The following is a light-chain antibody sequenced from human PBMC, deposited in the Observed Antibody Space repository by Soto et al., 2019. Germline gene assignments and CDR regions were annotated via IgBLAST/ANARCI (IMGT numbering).Light chain of an antibody. CDR2: GAS. CDR1: QSINSKS. Sequence: EIVLTQAPVTLSLSPGEGSTVSFMVSQSINSKSLVWYQRKFGQAPRLLIYGASSRATGIPDRFSGSGSGTDFTLTISRLEPEDFAVYYCQQYGSSPITFGQGTRLEIK. J-gene: IGKJ5*01. V-gene: IGKV3-20*01. CDR3: QQYGSSPIT.